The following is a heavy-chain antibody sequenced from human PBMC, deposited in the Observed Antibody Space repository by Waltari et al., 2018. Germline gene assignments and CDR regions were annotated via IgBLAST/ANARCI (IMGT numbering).Heavy chain of an antibody. Sequence: EVQLVESGGGLVKPGGSLRLSCAGSGFTFSSYSLNWVRQAPGKGLEWVSCISTSTKYIRYADAVKGRFTISRDNAKNSLYLQMNNLRAEDMAVYYCAPTAVTYDYWGQGILVTVSS. J-gene: IGHJ4*02. CDR2: ISTSTKYI. CDR1: GFTFSSYS. V-gene: IGHV3-21*01. D-gene: IGHD4-17*01. CDR3: APTAVTYDY.